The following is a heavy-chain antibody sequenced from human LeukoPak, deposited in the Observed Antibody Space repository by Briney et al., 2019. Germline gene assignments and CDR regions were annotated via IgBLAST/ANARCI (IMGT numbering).Heavy chain of an antibody. J-gene: IGHJ4*02. V-gene: IGHV3-7*01. CDR2: INEDGSEK. D-gene: IGHD5-12*01. CDR1: AFTFSRYW. CDR3: ARVGLDRRGYSGYEAFDY. Sequence: GGSLRLSCAASAFTFSRYWTTWVRQAPGKGLEWVANINEDGSEKYYSDSVRGRFTISRDNAKNSLYLQINSLRAEDTAVYYCARVGLDRRGYSGYEAFDYWGQGTLVTVSS.